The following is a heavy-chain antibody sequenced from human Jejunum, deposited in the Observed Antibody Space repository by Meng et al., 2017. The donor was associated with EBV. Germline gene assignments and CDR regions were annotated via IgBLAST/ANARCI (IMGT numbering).Heavy chain of an antibody. CDR3: ARGSSWNRGDY. CDR2: ISAGSGDT. J-gene: IGHJ4*02. CDR1: GFTLTNYA. D-gene: IGHD6-13*01. Sequence: QGHLVQSGGEVKNAGDPVKVSWKASGFTLTNYALHWVRQAPGQGLEWMGYISAGSGDTKNSQKFQGRVTFTRDTSASTVYMELSSLRSEDTAMYYCARGSSWNRGDYWGQGTLVTVSS. V-gene: IGHV1-3*01.